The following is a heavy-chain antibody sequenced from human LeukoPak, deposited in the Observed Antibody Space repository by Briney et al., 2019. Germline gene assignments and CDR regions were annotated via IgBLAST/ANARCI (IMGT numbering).Heavy chain of an antibody. D-gene: IGHD6-13*01. Sequence: SETLSLTCTVSGCSISSGSYYWSWIRQPAGKGLVWIGRIYTSGCANYNPSLKSRVTISADTSKNQFFLKLNSVTAADTAVYYCARGIGSSSSNWFDPWGQGTLVTVSS. CDR1: GCSISSGSYY. V-gene: IGHV4-61*02. CDR2: IYTSGCA. CDR3: ARGIGSSSSNWFDP. J-gene: IGHJ5*02.